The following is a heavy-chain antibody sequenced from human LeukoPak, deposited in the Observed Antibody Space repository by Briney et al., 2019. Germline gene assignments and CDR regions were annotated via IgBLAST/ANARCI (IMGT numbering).Heavy chain of an antibody. D-gene: IGHD3-22*01. V-gene: IGHV4-39*01. CDR2: IYYSGST. Sequence: PSETLSLTCTVSGGSISSSSYYWGWIRQPPGKGPEWIGSIYYSGSTYYNPSLKSRVTISVDTSKNQFSLKLSSVTAADTAVYYCARRLPSFGYDSSGYYFDYWGQGTLVTVSS. CDR3: ARRLPSFGYDSSGYYFDY. CDR1: GGSISSSSYY. J-gene: IGHJ4*02.